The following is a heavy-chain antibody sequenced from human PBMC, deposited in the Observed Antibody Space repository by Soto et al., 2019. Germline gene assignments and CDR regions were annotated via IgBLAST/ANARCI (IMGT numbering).Heavy chain of an antibody. CDR1: GGSISSGGYY. Sequence: QVQLQESGPGLVKPSQTLSLTCTVSGGSISSGGYYWSWIRQHPGKGLEWIGYIYYSGSTYYNPSLTSRVTISVDTSKNQFSLKLSSVTAADTAVYYCARIVVVVAATWFDPWGQGTLVTVSS. V-gene: IGHV4-31*03. D-gene: IGHD2-15*01. J-gene: IGHJ5*02. CDR2: IYYSGST. CDR3: ARIVVVVAATWFDP.